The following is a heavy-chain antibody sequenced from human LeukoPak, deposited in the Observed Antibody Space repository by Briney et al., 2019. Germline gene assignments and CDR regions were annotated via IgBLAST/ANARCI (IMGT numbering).Heavy chain of an antibody. J-gene: IGHJ4*02. CDR2: IYYSGST. V-gene: IGHV4-31*03. Sequence: SETLSLTCTVSGGSISSGGYYWSWIRQHPGKGLEWIGYIYYSGSTYYNPSLKSRVTISVDTSKNQFSLKLSSVTAADTAVYYWGSEGGGAKGDFDCGGRGPVVTFS. D-gene: IGHD3-16*01. CDR1: GGSISSGGYY. CDR3: GSEGGGAKGDFDC.